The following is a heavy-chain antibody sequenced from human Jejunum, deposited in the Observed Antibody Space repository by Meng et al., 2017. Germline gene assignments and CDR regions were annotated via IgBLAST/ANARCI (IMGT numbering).Heavy chain of an antibody. V-gene: IGHV3-48*03. CDR1: GFIFSGYE. Sequence: GGSLRLSCAASGFIFSGYEMNWVRQAPGKGLEWLSYIASGGSPIYYADSVKGRFTISRDNAKNSLFLQMNSLRVEDTAVYYCVDGGLLSYWGQGTLVTVSS. CDR3: VDGGLLSY. CDR2: IASGGSPI. J-gene: IGHJ4*02. D-gene: IGHD2-2*03.